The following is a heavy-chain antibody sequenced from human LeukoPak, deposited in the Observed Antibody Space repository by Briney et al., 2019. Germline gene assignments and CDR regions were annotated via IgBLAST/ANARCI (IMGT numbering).Heavy chain of an antibody. D-gene: IGHD6-19*01. CDR2: ISYDGSNK. V-gene: IGHV3-30*04. J-gene: IGHJ4*02. CDR1: GFTFSSYA. CDR3: ARLKAVAGPHYYFDY. Sequence: GALRLSCGASGFTFSSYAMHWVRQAPGKGLEWVAVISYDGSNKDYADSVKGRFTISRDDSKNTLFLQMNSLRIDDTAVYYCARLKAVAGPHYYFDYWGQGTLVTVSS.